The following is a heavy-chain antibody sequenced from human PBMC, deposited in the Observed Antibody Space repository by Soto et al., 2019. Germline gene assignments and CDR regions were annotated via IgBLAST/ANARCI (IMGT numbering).Heavy chain of an antibody. D-gene: IGHD6-19*01. CDR2: IYYRSKWYN. CDR1: GDSVSCNSVA. J-gene: IGHJ4*02. Sequence: SQTLSLTCAMSGDSVSCNSVAGNWIRQSPSRGLEWLGRIYYRSKWYNDYAVSVKSRININPDTSKNQFSLQLNSVTPEDTAVYYCARFGSGWWFDYWGQGTLVTVSS. V-gene: IGHV6-1*01. CDR3: ARFGSGWWFDY.